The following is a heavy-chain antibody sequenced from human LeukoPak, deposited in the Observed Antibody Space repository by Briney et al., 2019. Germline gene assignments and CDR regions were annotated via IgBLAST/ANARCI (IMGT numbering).Heavy chain of an antibody. J-gene: IGHJ1*01. Sequence: SVKVSCKASGGTFSGYAISWVRQAPGQGLEWMGGIIPIFGTANYAQKLQGRVTITTDESTSTAYMELSSLRSEDTAVYYCARAGFVTYDSSGYWSYFQHWGQGTLVTVSS. V-gene: IGHV1-69*05. CDR1: GGTFSGYA. CDR3: ARAGFVTYDSSGYWSYFQH. D-gene: IGHD3-22*01. CDR2: IIPIFGTA.